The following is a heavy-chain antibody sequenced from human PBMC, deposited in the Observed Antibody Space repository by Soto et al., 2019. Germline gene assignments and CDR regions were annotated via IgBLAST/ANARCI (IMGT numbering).Heavy chain of an antibody. CDR3: ARADEFTAAAANTPPDY. V-gene: IGHV1-18*01. Sequence: QVQLVQSGAEVKKPGASVKVSCKASGYTFTSYGISWVRQAPGQGLEWMGWISAHNGNTNYAQKLQGRVTMTTDTSTSTAYMELRSLRSDDTAVYYCARADEFTAAAANTPPDYWGQGTLVTVSS. D-gene: IGHD6-13*01. CDR2: ISAHNGNT. CDR1: GYTFTSYG. J-gene: IGHJ4*02.